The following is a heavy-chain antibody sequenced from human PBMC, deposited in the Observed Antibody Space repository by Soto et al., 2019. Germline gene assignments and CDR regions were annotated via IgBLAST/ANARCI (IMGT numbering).Heavy chain of an antibody. CDR1: GVPITGSY. V-gene: IGHV4-59*12. Sequence: SETLSLTCSVSGVPITGSYWSWIRQPPGKTLEWIGYVYHSGTTTYNPSLTSRVTISVDTSKNQFSLKLSSVTAADTAVYYCARDRRYCSSTSCYTNWFDPWGQRTLVTVS. CDR2: VYHSGTT. CDR3: ARDRRYCSSTSCYTNWFDP. D-gene: IGHD2-2*02. J-gene: IGHJ5*02.